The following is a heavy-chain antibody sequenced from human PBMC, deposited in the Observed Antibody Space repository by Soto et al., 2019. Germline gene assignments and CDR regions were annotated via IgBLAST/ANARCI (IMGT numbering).Heavy chain of an antibody. CDR2: ISAYNGNT. Sequence: GASVKVSCKTSGYTFTNYGITWVRQAPGQGLEWMGWISAYNGNTNYAQKLQGRVSMTIDTSASTAYMELSSLRSEDTAVYYCARGFPLWFDPWGQGTLVTVSS. CDR3: ARGFPLWFDP. CDR1: GYTFTNYG. D-gene: IGHD3-16*02. V-gene: IGHV1-18*01. J-gene: IGHJ5*02.